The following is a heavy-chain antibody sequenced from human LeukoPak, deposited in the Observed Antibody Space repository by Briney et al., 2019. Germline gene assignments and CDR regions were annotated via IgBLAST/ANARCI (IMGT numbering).Heavy chain of an antibody. D-gene: IGHD1-1*01. CDR3: ARASGGGTYDFDY. Sequence: ASVKVSCKASASTFTDYYMHWVRQAPGQGLEWMGWINPNSGGTNYAQKFQGRVTMTRDTSISTAYMELSRLRSDDTAVYYCARASGGGTYDFDYWGQGTLVTVSS. CDR2: INPNSGGT. V-gene: IGHV1-2*02. J-gene: IGHJ4*02. CDR1: ASTFTDYY.